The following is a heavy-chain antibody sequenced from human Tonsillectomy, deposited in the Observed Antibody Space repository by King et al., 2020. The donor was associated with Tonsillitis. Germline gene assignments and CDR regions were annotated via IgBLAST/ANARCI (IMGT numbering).Heavy chain of an antibody. CDR1: GYTFASYG. J-gene: IGHJ4*02. V-gene: IGHV1-18*04. CDR3: ARDGWVVPAAALDY. D-gene: IGHD2-2*01. CDR2: ISAYNGNT. Sequence: QLVQSGAEVKKPGASVKVSCKASGYTFASYGISWVRQAPGQGLEWMGWISAYNGNTNYAQKLQGRVTMTIDTSTTTAYMELRSLRSDDTAVYYCARDGWVVPAAALDYWGQGTLVTVSS.